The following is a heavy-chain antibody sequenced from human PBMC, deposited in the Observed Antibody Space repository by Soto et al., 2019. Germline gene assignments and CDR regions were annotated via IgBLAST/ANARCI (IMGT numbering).Heavy chain of an antibody. CDR1: CGSFIGYY. V-gene: IGHV4-34*01. J-gene: IGHJ6*02. D-gene: IGHD3-10*01. Sequence: PSETLSLTCAFYCGSFIGYYWSWIRQPPGKGLEWIGEINHSGSTNYNPSLKSRVTISVDTSKNQFSLKLSSVTAADTAVYYCARGSSYYGSFMDVWGQGTTVTVSS. CDR3: ARGSSYYGSFMDV. CDR2: INHSGST.